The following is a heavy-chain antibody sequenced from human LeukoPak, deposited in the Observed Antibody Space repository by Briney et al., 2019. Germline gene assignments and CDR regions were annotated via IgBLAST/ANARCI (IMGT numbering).Heavy chain of an antibody. V-gene: IGHV3-21*01. CDR3: ARDPYSGYYGDYYYYYMDV. J-gene: IGHJ6*03. Sequence: SGGSLRLSCAASGFTFSSYEMNWVRQAPGKRLEWVSSITSTSSYVFYADSVKGRFTISRDNAKNSLYLQINSLRAEDTAVYYCARDPYSGYYGDYYYYYMDVWGKGTTVTISS. CDR2: ITSTSSYV. D-gene: IGHD5-12*01. CDR1: GFTFSSYE.